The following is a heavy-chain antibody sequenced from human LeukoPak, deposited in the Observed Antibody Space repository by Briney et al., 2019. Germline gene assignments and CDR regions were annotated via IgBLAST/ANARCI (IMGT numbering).Heavy chain of an antibody. CDR3: ARGGYSSSWFYDY. D-gene: IGHD6-13*01. J-gene: IGHJ4*02. CDR1: GFTFNNYA. Sequence: HPGGSLRLSCAASGFTFNNYAMSWVRQAPGKGLEWVSAISGSGGTTYYADSVKGRFTFSRDNSKNTLYLQMNSLRAEDTAVYYCARGGYSSSWFYDYWGQGTLVTVSA. CDR2: ISGSGGTT. V-gene: IGHV3-23*01.